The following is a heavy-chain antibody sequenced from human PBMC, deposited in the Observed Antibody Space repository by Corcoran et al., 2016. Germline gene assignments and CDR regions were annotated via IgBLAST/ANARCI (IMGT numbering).Heavy chain of an antibody. CDR2: IIPIFGTA. CDR1: GGTFSSYA. V-gene: IGHV1-69*01. J-gene: IGHJ3*02. CDR3: ARDPEPVDTAMDDAFDI. Sequence: QVQLVQSGAEVKKPGSSVKVSCKASGGTFSSYAISWVRQAPGQGLEWMGGIIPIFGTANYAQKFQGRVTITADESTSTAYMELSSLRSEDTAVYYWARDPEPVDTAMDDAFDIWGQGTMVTVSS. D-gene: IGHD5-18*01.